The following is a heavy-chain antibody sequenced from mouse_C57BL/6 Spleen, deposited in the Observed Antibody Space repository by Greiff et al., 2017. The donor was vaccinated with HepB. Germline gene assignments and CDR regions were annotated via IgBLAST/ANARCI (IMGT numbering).Heavy chain of an antibody. J-gene: IGHJ4*01. Sequence: VQLQQSGAELVRPGTSVKVSCKASGYAFTNYLIEWVKQRPGQGLEWIGVINPGSGGTNYNEKFKGKATLTADKSSSTAYMQLSSLTSEDSAVYFCARVGDYVGYYYAMDYWGQGTSVTVSS. CDR3: ARVGDYVGYYYAMDY. CDR1: GYAFTNYL. V-gene: IGHV1-54*01. D-gene: IGHD2-4*01. CDR2: INPGSGGT.